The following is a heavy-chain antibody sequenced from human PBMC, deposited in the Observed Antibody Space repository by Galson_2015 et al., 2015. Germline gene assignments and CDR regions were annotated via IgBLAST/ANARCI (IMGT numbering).Heavy chain of an antibody. D-gene: IGHD6-19*01. CDR1: GFTFSSYG. Sequence: SLRLSCAASGFTFSSYGMHWVRQAPGKGLEWVAVIWFDGNNKYYAVSVKGRFIISKDNSKNTLYLQMNSLRAEDTAGYYCARLGSAWFFDYWAQGTLVTVSS. V-gene: IGHV3-33*01. J-gene: IGHJ4*02. CDR3: ARLGSAWFFDY. CDR2: IWFDGNNK.